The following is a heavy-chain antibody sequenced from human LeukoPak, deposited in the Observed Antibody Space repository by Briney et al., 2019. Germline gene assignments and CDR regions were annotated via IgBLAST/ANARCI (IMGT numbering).Heavy chain of an antibody. Sequence: PGASVKVSCKASGYTFTSYGISWVRQAPGQGLEWMGWISAYNGNTNYAQKLQGRVTMTTDTSTSTAYMELRSLRSDDTAVYYCARVGGNLRYFDWLKIDLDYWGQGTLVTVSS. V-gene: IGHV1-18*01. CDR1: GYTFTSYG. J-gene: IGHJ4*02. D-gene: IGHD3-9*01. CDR3: ARVGGNLRYFDWLKIDLDY. CDR2: ISAYNGNT.